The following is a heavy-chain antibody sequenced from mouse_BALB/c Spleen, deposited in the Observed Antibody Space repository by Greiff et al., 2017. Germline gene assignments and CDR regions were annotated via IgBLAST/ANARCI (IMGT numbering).Heavy chain of an antibody. J-gene: IGHJ2*01. V-gene: IGHV3-2*02. CDR3: AREASYLYYFDY. Sequence: EVKLEESGPGLVKPSQSLSLTCTVTGYSITSDYAWNWIRQFPGNKLEWMGYISYSGSTSYNPSLKSRISITRDTSKNQFFLQLNSVTTEDTATYYCAREASYLYYFDYWGQGTTLTVSS. CDR2: ISYSGST. CDR1: GYSITSDYA. D-gene: IGHD6-1*01.